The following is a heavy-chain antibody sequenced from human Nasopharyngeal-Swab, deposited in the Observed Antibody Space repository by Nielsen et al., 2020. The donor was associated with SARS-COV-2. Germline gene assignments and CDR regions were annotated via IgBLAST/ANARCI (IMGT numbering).Heavy chain of an antibody. V-gene: IGHV3-30*02. J-gene: IGHJ4*02. Sequence: GESLKISCVASGFIFSNYGMHWVRQAPGKGLEWVAFMRFHGRDEYYADSVKGRFTISRDNSKSTVFLEMNSLRVEDTAVYYCAKEEVPNDYWGQGTLVTVSS. CDR3: AKEEVPNDY. CDR2: MRFHGRDE. CDR1: GFIFSNYG.